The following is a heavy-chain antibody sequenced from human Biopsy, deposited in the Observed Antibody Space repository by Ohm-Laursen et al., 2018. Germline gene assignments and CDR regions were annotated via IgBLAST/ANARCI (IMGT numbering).Heavy chain of an antibody. V-gene: IGHV4-59*01. J-gene: IGHJ3*01. Sequence: SETLSLTCTVSGGSISSDYWSWIRQSPGKGLEWIGYISNRGSTNYNPSLRGRVTISVDTSKNQFSLKLSSLTAADTAVFFCARLYRLDDYWNDDPPDAFDVWGQGTAVTVSS. CDR2: ISNRGST. CDR3: ARLYRLDDYWNDDPPDAFDV. D-gene: IGHD3-3*01. CDR1: GGSISSDY.